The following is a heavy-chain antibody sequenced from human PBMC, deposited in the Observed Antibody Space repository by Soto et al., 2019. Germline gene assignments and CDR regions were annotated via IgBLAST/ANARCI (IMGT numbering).Heavy chain of an antibody. V-gene: IGHV3-53*01. D-gene: IGHD6-19*01. Sequence: GGSLRLSCAASGFTVSGTYMAWARQAPGKGLEWVSVIYSGGAMYYSDSVKGRFTMSVDKSKNTLSLQMNSLRVEDTALYYCARSSAWMYIFDDWGQGTLVTVSS. J-gene: IGHJ4*02. CDR1: GFTVSGTY. CDR3: ARSSAWMYIFDD. CDR2: IYSGGAM.